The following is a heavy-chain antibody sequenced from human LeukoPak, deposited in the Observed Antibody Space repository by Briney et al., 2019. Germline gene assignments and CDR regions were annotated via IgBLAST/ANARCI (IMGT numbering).Heavy chain of an antibody. Sequence: PGGSLRLSCAASGFTFSSYEMNWVRQAPGKGLEWVSYISSSCSTIYYADSVKGRFTISRDNAKNSLYLQMNSLRAEDTAVYYCARVVLYYYDSSGYYQDYWGQGTLVTVSS. D-gene: IGHD3-22*01. V-gene: IGHV3-48*03. CDR2: ISSSCSTI. CDR1: GFTFSSYE. J-gene: IGHJ4*02. CDR3: ARVVLYYYDSSGYYQDY.